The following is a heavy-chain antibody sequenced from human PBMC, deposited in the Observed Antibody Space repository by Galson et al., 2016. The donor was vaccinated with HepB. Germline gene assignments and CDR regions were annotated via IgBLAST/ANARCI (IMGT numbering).Heavy chain of an antibody. CDR3: AKVEIAGFAHPWLVDY. Sequence: SLRLSCAASGFTFNNYAMSWVRQAPGKGLEWVSGISGSGGSTYYADSVRGRFTISRDNSKNTLYLQMNSLRAEDTAVYYCAKVEIAGFAHPWLVDYWGQGALVTVSS. V-gene: IGHV3-23*01. D-gene: IGHD6-13*01. CDR1: GFTFNNYA. J-gene: IGHJ4*02. CDR2: ISGSGGST.